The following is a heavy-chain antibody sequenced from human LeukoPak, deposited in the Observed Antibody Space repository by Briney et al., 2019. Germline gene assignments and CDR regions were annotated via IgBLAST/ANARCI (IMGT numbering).Heavy chain of an antibody. CDR1: GFTIPYYF. CDR2: IYYGGTT. D-gene: IGHD5-18*01. V-gene: IGHV3-53*01. J-gene: IGHJ2*01. Sequence: PGGSLRLSCAASGFTIPYYFMSWVRQAPEKGPEWISVIYYGGTTYYADSVRGRFTISRDNSKNTLHLEMNSLRVEDTAVYYCARVGGDTAMDNWYFDLWGRGTLVTVSS. CDR3: ARVGGDTAMDNWYFDL.